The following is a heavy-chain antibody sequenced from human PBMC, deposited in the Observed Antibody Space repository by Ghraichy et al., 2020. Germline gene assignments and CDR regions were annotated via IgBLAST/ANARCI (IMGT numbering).Heavy chain of an antibody. V-gene: IGHV3-48*02. D-gene: IGHD1-26*01. J-gene: IGHJ4*02. Sequence: GGSLRLSCAASGFTFSSYSMNWVRQAPGQGLEWVSDISSSASPIFYADSVKGRFTISRDNAENSLFLQMNSLREEDTAVYYCARDGIVGARATVDYWGQGTLVTVSS. CDR1: GFTFSSYS. CDR2: ISSSASPI. CDR3: ARDGIVGARATVDY.